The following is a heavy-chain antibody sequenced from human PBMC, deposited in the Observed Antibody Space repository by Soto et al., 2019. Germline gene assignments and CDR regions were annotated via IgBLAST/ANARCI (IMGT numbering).Heavy chain of an antibody. D-gene: IGHD2-15*01. J-gene: IGHJ5*02. CDR2: IIPIFGTA. CDR1: GGTFSSYA. CDR3: ARDGSICSGGSCYDNWFDP. V-gene: IGHV1-69*13. Sequence: SVKVSCKASGGTFSSYAISWVRQAPGQGLEWMGGIIPIFGTANYAQKFQGRVTITADESTSTAYMELSSLSSEDTAVFYCARDGSICSGGSCYDNWFDPWGQGTLVTVSS.